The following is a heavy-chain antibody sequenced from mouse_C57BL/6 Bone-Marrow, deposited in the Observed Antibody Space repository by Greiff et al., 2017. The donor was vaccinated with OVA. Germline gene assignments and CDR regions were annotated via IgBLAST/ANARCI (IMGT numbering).Heavy chain of an antibody. CDR3: AREWEFGSSYGYFDV. D-gene: IGHD1-1*01. Sequence: EVHLVESEGGLVQPGSSMKLSCTASGFTFSDYYMAWVRQVPEKGLEWVANINYDGSSTYYLDSLKSRFIISRDNAKNILYLQMSSLKSEDTATYYCAREWEFGSSYGYFDVWGTGTTVTVSS. J-gene: IGHJ1*03. CDR1: GFTFSDYY. CDR2: INYDGSST. V-gene: IGHV5-16*01.